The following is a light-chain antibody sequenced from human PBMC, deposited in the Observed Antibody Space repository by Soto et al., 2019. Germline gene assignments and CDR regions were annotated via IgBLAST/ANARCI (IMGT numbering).Light chain of an antibody. CDR1: QGTSNY. CDR3: QKYNSAPTWT. V-gene: IGKV1-27*01. CDR2: AAS. Sequence: DIQMTQSPSSLSASVGDRVTITCRASQGTSNYLAWYQQKPGKVPKLLIYAASTLQSGVPSRFRGSGSGTXFTXTINSLQPEDVATYYCQKYNSAPTWTFGQGTKVEIK. J-gene: IGKJ1*01.